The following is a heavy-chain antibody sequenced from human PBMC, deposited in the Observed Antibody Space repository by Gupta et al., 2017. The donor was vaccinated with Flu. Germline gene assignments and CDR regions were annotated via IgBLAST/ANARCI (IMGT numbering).Heavy chain of an antibody. CDR2: IIPVFGTQ. D-gene: IGHD1-14*01. V-gene: IGHV1-69*01. J-gene: IGHJ4*02. CDR3: ARVDGNHLYHKYFDY. Sequence: QVQLVQSGAEVKKPGSSVTVSCKTYGGFFSTYALSWVRQAPGQGLEWMGEIIPVFGTQNYAQKFQGRVTITADESTSTAYMELRSLRSEDTAVYYCARVDGNHLYHKYFDYGGQGTLVTVSP. CDR1: GGFFSTYA.